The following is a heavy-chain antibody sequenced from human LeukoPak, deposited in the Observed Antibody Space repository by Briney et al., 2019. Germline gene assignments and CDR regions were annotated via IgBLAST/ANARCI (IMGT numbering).Heavy chain of an antibody. J-gene: IGHJ4*02. D-gene: IGHD2-2*02. CDR3: AAVTRDCSRASCYNY. CDR1: GYTFTSYD. Sequence: ASVKVSCKASGYTFTSYDINWVRQATGQGLEWMVWMNPNSGHTGYAQKFQGRITMSRNTPISTAYMELSSLGSEDTAVYYCAAVTRDCSRASCYNYWGQGTLVTVSS. CDR2: MNPNSGHT. V-gene: IGHV1-8*01.